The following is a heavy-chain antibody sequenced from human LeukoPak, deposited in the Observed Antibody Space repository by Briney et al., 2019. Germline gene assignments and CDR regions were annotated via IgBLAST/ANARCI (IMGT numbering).Heavy chain of an antibody. J-gene: IGHJ5*02. CDR2: FHKSGNT. CDR3: ARHGLGVDL. V-gene: IGHV4-39*01. Sequence: SETLSLTCSVSGGSINSGYYYWGWIRQPPGKGLEWIGSFHKSGNTYYSPSLRSRVTISVDTSKTQFSVKLTSVTAADTGVYFCARHGLGVDLWGQGTLVTVSS. CDR1: GGSINSGYYY.